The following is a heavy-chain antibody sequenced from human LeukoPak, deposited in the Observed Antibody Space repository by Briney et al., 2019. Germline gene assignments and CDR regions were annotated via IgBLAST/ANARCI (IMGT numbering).Heavy chain of an antibody. CDR1: GGTFTSYY. V-gene: IGHV1-46*01. CDR2: INPSGGST. D-gene: IGHD2-21*01. Sequence: ASVKVSCKASGGTFTSYYMHWVRQAPGQGLEWMGIINPSGGSTSYAQKFQGRVTMTRDTSTSTVYMELSSLRSEDTAVYYCAREFVAPNYGMDVWGQGTTVTVSS. CDR3: AREFVAPNYGMDV. J-gene: IGHJ6*02.